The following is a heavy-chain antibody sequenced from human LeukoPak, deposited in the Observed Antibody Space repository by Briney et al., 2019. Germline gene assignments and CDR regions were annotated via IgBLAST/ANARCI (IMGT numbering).Heavy chain of an antibody. CDR1: GFTFSSYA. CDR3: ARPRGGEGSGSYSWPPFDP. V-gene: IGHV3-30*04. CDR2: ISYDGSNK. J-gene: IGHJ5*02. D-gene: IGHD3-10*01. Sequence: GGSLRLSCAASGFTFSSYAMHWVRRAPGKGLEWVAVISYDGSNKYYADSVKGRFTISRDNAKNTLYLQMNSLRAEDTAVYYCARPRGGEGSGSYSWPPFDPWGQGTLVTVSS.